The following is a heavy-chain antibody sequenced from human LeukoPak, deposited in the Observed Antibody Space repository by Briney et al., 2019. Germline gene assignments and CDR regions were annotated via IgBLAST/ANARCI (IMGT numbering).Heavy chain of an antibody. V-gene: IGHV4-30-4*08. CDR2: IYYSGST. D-gene: IGHD1-26*01. Sequence: SETLSLTCTVSGGSISSSFYYWGWIRQPPGKGLEWIGYIYYSGSTYYNPSLKSRVTISVDTSKNQFSLKLSSVTAADTAVYYCARAYSGSSFDYWGQGTLVTVSS. J-gene: IGHJ4*02. CDR3: ARAYSGSSFDY. CDR1: GGSISSSFYY.